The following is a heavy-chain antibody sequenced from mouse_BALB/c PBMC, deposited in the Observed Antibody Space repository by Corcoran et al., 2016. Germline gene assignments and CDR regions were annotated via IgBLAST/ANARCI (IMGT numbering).Heavy chain of an antibody. D-gene: IGHD2-14*01. Sequence: QIQLVQSGPELKKPGETVKISCKASGYTFTNYGMNWVKQAPGKGLKWMGWINTYTGEPTYADDFKGRFAFSLETSASTAYLQINNLKNEDMATYFCARRDYRYDEGAMDYWGQGTSVTVSS. CDR2: INTYTGEP. J-gene: IGHJ4*01. CDR1: GYTFTNYG. V-gene: IGHV9-1*02. CDR3: ARRDYRYDEGAMDY.